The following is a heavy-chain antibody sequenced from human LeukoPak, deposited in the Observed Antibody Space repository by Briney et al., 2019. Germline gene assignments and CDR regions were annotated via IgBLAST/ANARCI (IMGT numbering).Heavy chain of an antibody. Sequence: TETLSLTCTVSGGSISSSSYYWGWIRQPPGKGLEWTGSIYYSGSTYYNPSLKSRVTISVDTSKNQFSLKLSSVTAADTAVYYCARLGYSSGWYGFDYWGQGTLVTVSS. D-gene: IGHD6-19*01. CDR3: ARLGYSSGWYGFDY. CDR1: GGSISSSSYY. V-gene: IGHV4-39*01. CDR2: IYYSGST. J-gene: IGHJ4*02.